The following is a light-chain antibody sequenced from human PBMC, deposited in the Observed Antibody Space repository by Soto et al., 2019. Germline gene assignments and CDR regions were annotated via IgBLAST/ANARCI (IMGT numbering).Light chain of an antibody. V-gene: IGLV2-8*01. J-gene: IGLJ2*01. Sequence: QSALTQPPSASGSPGQSVAISCTGTSSDVGGYNYVSWYQQHPGKAPRLIIFEVTKRPSGVPDRFSGSKSGNTASLTVSGLQAEDEADYYCSSYAGINNLLFGGGTQLTVL. CDR3: SSYAGINNLL. CDR2: EVT. CDR1: SSDVGGYNY.